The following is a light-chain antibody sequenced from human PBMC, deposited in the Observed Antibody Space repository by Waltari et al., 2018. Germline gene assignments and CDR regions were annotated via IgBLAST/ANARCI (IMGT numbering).Light chain of an antibody. J-gene: IGLJ1*01. V-gene: IGLV1-40*01. CDR1: TSNIGAGSA. CDR3: QCYDSSLSAYV. CDR2: GNY. Sequence: VLTQPPSVSGAPGQTVPISCTGTTSNIGAGSAVPWYQQPTGTAPKLLIHGNYIRPSGVPDRFSGSKSATSASLVITGLQADDEADYYCQCYDSSLSAYVFGSGTHVTVL.